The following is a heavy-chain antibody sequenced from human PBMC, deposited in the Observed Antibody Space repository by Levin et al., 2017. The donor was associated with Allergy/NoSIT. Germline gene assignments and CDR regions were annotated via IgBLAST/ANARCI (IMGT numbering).Heavy chain of an antibody. J-gene: IGHJ4*02. V-gene: IGHV3-74*01. CDR1: GFTFSSYW. CDR3: ARGYVESSTYTSGY. Sequence: GESLKISCAASGFTFSSYWMYWVRQAPGKGLVWVSRINSDGSSTSYADSVKGRFTISRDNAKNTLFLQINSLRAEDTAVYYCARGYVESSTYTSGYWGQGTLVTVSS. CDR2: INSDGSST. D-gene: IGHD3-16*01.